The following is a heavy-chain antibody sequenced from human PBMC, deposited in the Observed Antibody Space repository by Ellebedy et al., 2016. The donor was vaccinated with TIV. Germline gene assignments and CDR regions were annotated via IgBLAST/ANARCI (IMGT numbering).Heavy chain of an antibody. Sequence: SETLSLTCGVSGGSISGSNWWSWVRPPPGKGLEWIGEIYHTGSTNYNTSLRSRVTISVDKSKDQFSLKLSSVTAADTAVYYCARGTYSSGWYVGTYYFDYWGQGTLVTVSS. J-gene: IGHJ4*02. V-gene: IGHV4-4*02. CDR1: GGSISGSNW. D-gene: IGHD6-19*01. CDR3: ARGTYSSGWYVGTYYFDY. CDR2: IYHTGST.